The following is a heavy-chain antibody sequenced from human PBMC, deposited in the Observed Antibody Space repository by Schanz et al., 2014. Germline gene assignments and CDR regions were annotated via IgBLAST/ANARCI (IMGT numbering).Heavy chain of an antibody. Sequence: QAQLMESGGGVVQPGTSLILSCSVSGFSLNTYGIHWFRQPAGKGLEWVAVIWNNGVTKYYADSVRGRFTISRDSGQNSLYLQMNSLRAGDTAVYYCARGTDWSLHYWGRGTLVTVSS. CDR1: GFSLNTYG. CDR2: IWNNGVTK. V-gene: IGHV3-33*01. CDR3: ARGTDWSLHY. D-gene: IGHD1-1*01. J-gene: IGHJ4*02.